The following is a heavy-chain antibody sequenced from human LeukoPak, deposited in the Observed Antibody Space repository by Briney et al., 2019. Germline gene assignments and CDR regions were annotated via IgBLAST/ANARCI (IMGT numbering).Heavy chain of an antibody. CDR3: ARAPTRTSHYYGSGSYYNY. V-gene: IGHV4-34*01. D-gene: IGHD3-10*01. Sequence: PGGSLRLSCAASGFTLSSYAMSWVRQAPGKGLEWIGEINHSGSTNYNPSLKSRVTISVDTSKNQFSLKLSSVTAADTAVYYCARAPTRTSHYYGSGSYYNYWGQGTLVTVSS. CDR1: GFTLSSYA. J-gene: IGHJ4*02. CDR2: INHSGST.